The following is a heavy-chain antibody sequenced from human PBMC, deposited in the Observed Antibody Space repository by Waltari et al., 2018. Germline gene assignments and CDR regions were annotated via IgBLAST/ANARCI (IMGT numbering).Heavy chain of an antibody. CDR3: ARARSSGYYYY. CDR1: GGSFSGYY. J-gene: IGHJ4*02. CDR2: INHSGST. D-gene: IGHD3-22*01. V-gene: IGHV4-34*01. Sequence: QVQLQQWGAGLLKPSETLSLTCAVYGGSFSGYYWSWIRQPPGKGLEGIGEINHSGSTNYNPSLKSRVTISVDTSKNQFSLKLSSVTAADTAVYYCARARSSGYYYYWGQGTLVTVSS.